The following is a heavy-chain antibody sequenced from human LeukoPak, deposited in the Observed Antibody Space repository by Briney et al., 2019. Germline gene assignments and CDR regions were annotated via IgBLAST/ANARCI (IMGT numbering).Heavy chain of an antibody. CDR1: GYTFTSYG. V-gene: IGHV1-18*01. CDR2: ISGYDGKT. Sequence: ASVKASCKTSGYTFTSYGISWTRQAPGEGFEWMGWISGYDGKTNYAEKFQGRVTMITDISTSTAYMELRSLRSDDTAVYYCARGLSWGEDYWGQGALVTVSS. J-gene: IGHJ4*02. CDR3: ARGLSWGEDY. D-gene: IGHD3-16*01.